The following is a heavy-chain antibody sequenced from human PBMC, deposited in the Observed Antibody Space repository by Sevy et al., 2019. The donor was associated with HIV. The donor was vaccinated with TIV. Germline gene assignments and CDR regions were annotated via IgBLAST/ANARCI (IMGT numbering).Heavy chain of an antibody. J-gene: IGHJ4*02. Sequence: GGSLRLSCAASGFTFSNHAMHWVRQAPGKGLEWVATMKQDGSEKYYVDSVKGRFTISRDNAKHSLYLQMNSLRAEDTAVYYCVREGLGGFSYSLDCWGQGTLVTVSS. V-gene: IGHV3-7*01. CDR3: VREGLGGFSYSLDC. D-gene: IGHD5-18*01. CDR1: GFTFSNHA. CDR2: MKQDGSEK.